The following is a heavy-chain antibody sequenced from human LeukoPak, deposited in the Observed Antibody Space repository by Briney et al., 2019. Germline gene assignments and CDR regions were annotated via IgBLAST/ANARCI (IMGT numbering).Heavy chain of an antibody. Sequence: GGSLRLSCAASGFTFSSYAMHWVRQAPGKGLEWVAVISYDGSNKCYADSVKGRFTISRDNSKNTLYLQMNSLRAEDTAVYYCARAYDSSGYYVYWGQGTLVTVSS. CDR1: GFTFSSYA. CDR2: ISYDGSNK. CDR3: ARAYDSSGYYVY. V-gene: IGHV3-30-3*01. D-gene: IGHD3-22*01. J-gene: IGHJ4*02.